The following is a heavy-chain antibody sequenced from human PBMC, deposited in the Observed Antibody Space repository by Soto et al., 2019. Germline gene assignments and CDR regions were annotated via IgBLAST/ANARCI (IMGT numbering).Heavy chain of an antibody. Sequence: SLRLSCAASGFTFSNAWINWVRQAPGKGLEWVGRIKSRTDGGTTDYAEPVKGRFAISRDDSNNMVYLQMNSLKIEDTAVYYCTTDSYSTIIIVRFDYWGHGTLVTVSS. J-gene: IGHJ4*01. CDR1: GFTFSNAW. D-gene: IGHD3-22*01. CDR2: IKSRTDGGTT. V-gene: IGHV3-15*07. CDR3: TTDSYSTIIIVRFDY.